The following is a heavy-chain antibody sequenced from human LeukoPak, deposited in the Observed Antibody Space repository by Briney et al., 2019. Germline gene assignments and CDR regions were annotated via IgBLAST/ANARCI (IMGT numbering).Heavy chain of an antibody. Sequence: GGTLRLSCAASGFTFSSYGMTWVRQAPGKGLEWVSGISGSGDSTYYADSVKGRFTISRDNSKNTLYLQVNSLRAEDTAVYYCAKGSGPGSYSGMDVWGKGTTVTISS. CDR2: ISGSGDST. CDR3: AKGSGPGSYSGMDV. V-gene: IGHV3-23*01. J-gene: IGHJ6*04. CDR1: GFTFSSYG. D-gene: IGHD3-10*01.